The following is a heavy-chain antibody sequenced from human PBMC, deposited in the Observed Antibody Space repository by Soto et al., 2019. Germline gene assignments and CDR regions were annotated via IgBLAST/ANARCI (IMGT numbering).Heavy chain of an antibody. CDR3: AAGDSTSWFTGNWFDP. CDR2: IVVGSGNT. V-gene: IGHV1-58*01. J-gene: IGHJ5*02. CDR1: GLTLGRCN. D-gene: IGHD6-13*01. Sequence: SGLTLGRCNLKSVVQGRGEDLDWIGWIVVGSGNTNYAQKFQERVTITRDMSTSTAYMELSSLRSEDTAVYDCAAGDSTSWFTGNWFDPWGQGTLVTVSS.